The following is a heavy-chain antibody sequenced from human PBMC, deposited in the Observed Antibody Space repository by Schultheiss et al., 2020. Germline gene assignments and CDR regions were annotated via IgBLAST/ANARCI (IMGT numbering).Heavy chain of an antibody. V-gene: IGHV3-30*03. D-gene: IGHD1-26*01. CDR1: GFTFSRHG. Sequence: GGSLRLSCAASGFTFSRHGMHWVRQAPGMGLEWVAVISYDGSNKYYADSVKGRFTISRDNSKNTLYLQMNSLRAEDTAVYYCARDRIVGAALPDYWGQGTLVTVSS. CDR2: ISYDGSNK. CDR3: ARDRIVGAALPDY. J-gene: IGHJ4*02.